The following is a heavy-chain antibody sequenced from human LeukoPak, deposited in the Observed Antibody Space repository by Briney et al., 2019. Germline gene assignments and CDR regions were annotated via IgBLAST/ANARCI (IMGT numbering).Heavy chain of an antibody. V-gene: IGHV3-21*01. D-gene: IGHD4-23*01. Sequence: GGSLRLSCAASGFTFSSYSMNWVRQAPGKGLEWVSSISSSSSYIYYADSVKGRFTISRDNAKNSLYLQMNSLRAEDTAVYYCAGGNHYYGMDVWGQGTTVTVSS. CDR3: AGGNHYYGMDV. CDR2: ISSSSSYI. J-gene: IGHJ6*02. CDR1: GFTFSSYS.